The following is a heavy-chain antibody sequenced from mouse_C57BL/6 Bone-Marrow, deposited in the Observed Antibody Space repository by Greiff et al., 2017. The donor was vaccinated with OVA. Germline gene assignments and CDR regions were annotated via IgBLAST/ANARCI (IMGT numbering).Heavy chain of an antibody. CDR1: GFTFSDYG. V-gene: IGHV5-15*01. CDR3: ARHGYGSRPIAY. D-gene: IGHD1-1*01. Sequence: VKLVESGGGLVQPGGSLKLSCAASGFTFSDYGMAWVRQAPRKGLEWVAFISNLAYSIYYADTVTGRFTISRENAKNTLYLEMNSLGSEDTAMYYCARHGYGSRPIAYWGQGTLVTVSA. CDR2: ISNLAYSI. J-gene: IGHJ3*01.